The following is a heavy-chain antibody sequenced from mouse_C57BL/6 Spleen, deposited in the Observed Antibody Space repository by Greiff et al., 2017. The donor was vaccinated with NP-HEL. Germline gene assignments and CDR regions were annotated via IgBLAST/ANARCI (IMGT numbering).Heavy chain of an antibody. CDR1: GYTFTSYW. Sequence: VQLQQPGAELVKPGASVKMSCKASGYTFTSYWITWVKQRPGQGLEWIGDIYPGSGSTNYNEKFKSKATLTVDTSSSTAYMQLSSLTSEDSAVYYCARCDYDVRGDFDYWGQGTTLTVSS. V-gene: IGHV1-55*01. CDR3: ARCDYDVRGDFDY. CDR2: IYPGSGST. D-gene: IGHD2-4*01. J-gene: IGHJ2*01.